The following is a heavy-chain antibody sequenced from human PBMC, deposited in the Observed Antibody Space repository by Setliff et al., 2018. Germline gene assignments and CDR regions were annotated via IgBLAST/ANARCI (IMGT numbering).Heavy chain of an antibody. D-gene: IGHD3-22*01. Sequence: SETLSLTCTVSGGSISSYYWSWIRQPAGKGLEWIGRIYTSGSTNYNPSLKSRVTMSVDTSKNQFSLKLSSVTAADTAVYYRASTPAHHPITMIVGGDWFDPWGQGTLVTV. CDR2: IYTSGST. V-gene: IGHV4-4*07. CDR1: GGSISSYY. CDR3: ASTPAHHPITMIVGGDWFDP. J-gene: IGHJ5*02.